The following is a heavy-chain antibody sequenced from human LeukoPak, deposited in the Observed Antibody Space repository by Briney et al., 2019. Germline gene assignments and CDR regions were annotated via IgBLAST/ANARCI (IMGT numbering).Heavy chain of an antibody. V-gene: IGHV1-18*01. J-gene: IGHJ5*02. CDR1: GYTFTSYG. D-gene: IGHD3-3*01. Sequence: ASVKVPCKASGYTFTSYGISWERQAPGQGLEWMGWISTYNGNTNYAQKLQGRVTMTKDTSTSTAYLELKSLRSDDTPVYYCPRNNYDFLSGGHWLDPWGQGTLVTVSS. CDR3: PRNNYDFLSGGHWLDP. CDR2: ISTYNGNT.